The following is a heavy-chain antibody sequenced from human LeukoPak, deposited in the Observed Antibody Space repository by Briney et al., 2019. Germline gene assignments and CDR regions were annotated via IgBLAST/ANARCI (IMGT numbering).Heavy chain of an antibody. Sequence: GASVKVSCKASGGTFSSYAISWVRQAPGQGLEWMGGIIPIFGTANYAQKFQGRVTITADESTSTAYMELSSLRSEDTAVYYCARVPTAAGIYFWFDPWGQGTLVTVSS. V-gene: IGHV1-69*13. J-gene: IGHJ5*02. D-gene: IGHD6-13*01. CDR3: ARVPTAAGIYFWFDP. CDR2: IIPIFGTA. CDR1: GGTFSSYA.